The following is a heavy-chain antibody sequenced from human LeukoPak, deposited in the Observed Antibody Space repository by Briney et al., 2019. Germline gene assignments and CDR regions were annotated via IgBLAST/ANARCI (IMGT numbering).Heavy chain of an antibody. J-gene: IGHJ4*02. V-gene: IGHV4-34*01. CDR2: INHSGST. CDR1: GGSFSGYY. CDR3: VRGPDCSGGSCYSRDY. D-gene: IGHD2-15*01. Sequence: PSETLSLTCAVYGGSFSGYYWSWIRQPPGKGLERIGEINHSGSTNYNPSLKSRVTISVDTSKNQFSLKLSSVTAADTAVYYCVRGPDCSGGSCYSRDYWGQGTLVTVSS.